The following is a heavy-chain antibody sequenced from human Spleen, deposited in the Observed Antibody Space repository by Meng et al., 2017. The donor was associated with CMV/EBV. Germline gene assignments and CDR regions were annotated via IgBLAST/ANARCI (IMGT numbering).Heavy chain of an antibody. V-gene: IGHV3-21*06. CDR3: ARDKTPGYGMDV. Sequence: GESLKISCAASGFIFSTYSINWVRQAPGKGLEWVSSISSSSSYIFYSDSVKGRFTISRDNAKNSLYLQMNSLRAEDTAVYYCARDKTPGYGMDVWGQGTTVTVSS. J-gene: IGHJ6*02. CDR2: ISSSSSYI. CDR1: GFIFSTYS.